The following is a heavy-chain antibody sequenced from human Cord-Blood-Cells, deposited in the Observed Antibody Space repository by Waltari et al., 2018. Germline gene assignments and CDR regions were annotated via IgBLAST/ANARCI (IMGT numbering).Heavy chain of an antibody. J-gene: IGHJ3*02. V-gene: IGHV4-39*01. CDR1: GGSISSSSYY. Sequence: QLQLQESGPGLVKPSETLSLTCTVSGGSISSSSYYWGWIRQPPGKGLEWIGSIYYSGSTYSNPTLKSRVTISVDTSKNQFSLKLSSVTAADTAVYYCARPYCTNGVCYTGAFDIWGQGTMVTVSS. CDR2: IYYSGST. D-gene: IGHD2-8*01. CDR3: ARPYCTNGVCYTGAFDI.